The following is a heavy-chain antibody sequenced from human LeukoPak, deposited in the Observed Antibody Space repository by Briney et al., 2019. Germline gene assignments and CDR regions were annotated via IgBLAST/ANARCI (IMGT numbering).Heavy chain of an antibody. Sequence: ASVTVSCKASGYTFTSYDINWVRQAPGQGREWMGWMNPNSGNTGYAQKFQGRVTITRNTSISTAYMELSSLRSEDTAVYYCARGGGRSIAAKSQKGFDYWGQGTLVTVSS. CDR3: ARGGGRSIAAKSQKGFDY. J-gene: IGHJ4*02. CDR1: GYTFTSYD. CDR2: MNPNSGNT. D-gene: IGHD6-6*01. V-gene: IGHV1-8*03.